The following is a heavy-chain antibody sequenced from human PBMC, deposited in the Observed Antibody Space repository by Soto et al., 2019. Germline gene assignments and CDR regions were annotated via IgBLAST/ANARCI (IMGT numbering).Heavy chain of an antibody. Sequence: QVQLVESGGGVVQPGGSLRLSCAASGFTFRSYGMHWVRQAPGKGLEWVAVISYDGSKEYYADSVEGRFTVSRDNSKNTLYLQMNSLRVEDTAVYYCAKDPHFWSGSGLNYWGQGTLVTASS. D-gene: IGHD3-3*02. V-gene: IGHV3-30*18. CDR1: GFTFRSYG. CDR3: AKDPHFWSGSGLNY. J-gene: IGHJ4*02. CDR2: ISYDGSKE.